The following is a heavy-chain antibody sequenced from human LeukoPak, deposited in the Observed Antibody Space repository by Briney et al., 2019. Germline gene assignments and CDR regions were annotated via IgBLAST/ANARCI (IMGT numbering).Heavy chain of an antibody. CDR3: ARGRMAESATGPFDL. CDR2: IYYSRST. V-gene: IGHV4-61*03. CDR1: GGSISSSSYY. D-gene: IGHD1-14*01. J-gene: IGHJ3*01. Sequence: KPSETLSLTCTVSGGSISSSSYYWAWIRQPPGQGLEWIGYIYYSRSTNYNPSLKSRVTISVDTSKNHFSLKLSSVTAADTAVYYRARGRMAESATGPFDLWGQGTMVTVPS.